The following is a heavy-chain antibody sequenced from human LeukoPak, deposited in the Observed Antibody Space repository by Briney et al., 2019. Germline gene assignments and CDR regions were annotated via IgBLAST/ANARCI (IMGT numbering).Heavy chain of an antibody. V-gene: IGHV4-4*06. Sequence: HSGSTNYNPSLKSGVTMSVDTSKNQFSLKLSSVTAADTAVYYCARGGLLWFGDARSYYMDVWGKGTTVTISS. D-gene: IGHD3-10*01. CDR2: HSGST. J-gene: IGHJ6*03. CDR3: ARGGLLWFGDARSYYMDV.